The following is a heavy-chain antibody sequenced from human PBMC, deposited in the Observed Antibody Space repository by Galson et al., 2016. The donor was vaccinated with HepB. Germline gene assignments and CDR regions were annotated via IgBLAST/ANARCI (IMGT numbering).Heavy chain of an antibody. CDR1: GGSITSGTKY. J-gene: IGHJ4*02. CDR3: ATMPDS. D-gene: IGHD2-2*01. CDR2: ISTSGTT. Sequence: TLSLTCTVSGGSITSGTKYWTWIRQPAGKGLEWIGGISTSGTTNYNPSLRSRVTISVDTSKTQLSLKLRSVTASATARDYCATMPDSWDQGTLVTVSS. V-gene: IGHV4-61*02.